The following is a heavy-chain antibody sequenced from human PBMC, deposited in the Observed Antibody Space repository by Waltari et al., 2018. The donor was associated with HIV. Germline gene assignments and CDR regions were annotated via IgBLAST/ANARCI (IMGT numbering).Heavy chain of an antibody. J-gene: IGHJ4*02. D-gene: IGHD3-10*01. CDR1: GFTFRSYW. Sequence: EVQLVESGGGLVQPGGALRLSCAAPGFTFRSYWMSCVRKAPGKGLEWLANIKQDGSEKYYVDSVNGRFTISRDNAENSLYLQMNSLRAEDTAVYYCARGGFYGSGSKVNWGQGTLVTVSS. CDR2: IKQDGSEK. V-gene: IGHV3-7*04. CDR3: ARGGFYGSGSKVN.